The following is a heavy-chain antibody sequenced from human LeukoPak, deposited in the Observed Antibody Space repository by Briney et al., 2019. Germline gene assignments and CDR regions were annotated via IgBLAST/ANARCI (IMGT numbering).Heavy chain of an antibody. CDR1: GFTFSSYE. CDR3: ASGSYYYDSSGYYYAY. CDR2: ISSSGSTI. Sequence: GGSLRLSCAASGFTFSSYEMNWVRQAPGKGLEWVSYISSSGSTIYYADSVKGRFTISRDNAKNLLYLQMNSLRAEDTAVYYCASGSYYYDSSGYYYAYWGQGTLVTVSS. D-gene: IGHD3-22*01. J-gene: IGHJ4*02. V-gene: IGHV3-48*03.